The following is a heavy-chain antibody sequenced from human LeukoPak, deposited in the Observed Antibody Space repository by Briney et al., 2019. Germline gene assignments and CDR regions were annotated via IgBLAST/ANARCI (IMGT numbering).Heavy chain of an antibody. V-gene: IGHV3-7*01. Sequence: GGSLRLSCVASGFTFRDSWMHWIRQAPGKGLEWVANINQDGSHKYYVASVEGRFTISRDTAENSVHLQMNSLRAEDTAVYYCARDRGFTFYDYWGQGILVTVSS. CDR2: INQDGSHK. CDR1: GFTFRDSW. CDR3: ARDRGFTFYDY. J-gene: IGHJ4*02. D-gene: IGHD5-12*01.